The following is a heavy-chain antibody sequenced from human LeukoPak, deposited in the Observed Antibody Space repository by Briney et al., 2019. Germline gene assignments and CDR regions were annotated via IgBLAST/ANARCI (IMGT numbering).Heavy chain of an antibody. CDR2: IYYSGNT. V-gene: IGHV4-59*01. CDR1: GGSFSTYY. D-gene: IGHD3-10*01. CDR3: ARTITIRGLTFDY. Sequence: SETLSLTCTVSGGSFSTYYWSWIRQPPGKGLEWIGYIYYSGNTNYNPPLKSRVTISVDTSKNQFSLSLNSVTAADTAVYYCARTITIRGLTFDYWGQGTLVTVSS. J-gene: IGHJ4*02.